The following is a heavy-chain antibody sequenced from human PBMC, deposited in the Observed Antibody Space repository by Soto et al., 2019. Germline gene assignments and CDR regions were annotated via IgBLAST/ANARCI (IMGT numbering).Heavy chain of an antibody. Sequence: QVQLVESGGGVVQPGRSLRLSCAASGFTFSDYGMHWVRQAPGKGLEWVAVIWYDGNNKYYTDSVKGRFTISRDNSKNTLYLQMNSLRAEDTAVYYCAREADYTDAFDILGQGTMVTVSS. V-gene: IGHV3-33*01. CDR1: GFTFSDYG. CDR3: AREADYTDAFDI. J-gene: IGHJ3*02. CDR2: IWYDGNNK. D-gene: IGHD3-3*01.